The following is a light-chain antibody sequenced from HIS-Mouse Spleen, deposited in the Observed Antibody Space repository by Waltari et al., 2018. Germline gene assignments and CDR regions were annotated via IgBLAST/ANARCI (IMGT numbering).Light chain of an antibody. CDR2: AAS. CDR1: QGIRSY. CDR3: QQLNSYPPT. V-gene: IGKV1-9*01. J-gene: IGKJ1*01. Sequence: DIQLTQSPSFLSASVGDRVTSTFRASQGIRSYLALYQQKPGKAPKLLIYAASTLQSGVPSRFSGSGSGTEFTLTISSLQPEDFATYYCQQLNSYPPTFGQGTKVEIK.